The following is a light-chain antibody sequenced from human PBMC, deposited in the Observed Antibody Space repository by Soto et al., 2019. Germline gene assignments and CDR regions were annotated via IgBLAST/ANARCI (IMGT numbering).Light chain of an antibody. CDR2: DAS. CDR1: QDISNY. Sequence: DIQMTQSPSSLSASVGDRVTITCQASQDISNYLNWYQQKPGKAPKLLIYDASNLETGVPSRFSGSGSGTYFTFTISSPQPEDIATYYCQLYDKRPLFTFGPGTKVDI. V-gene: IGKV1-33*01. J-gene: IGKJ3*01. CDR3: QLYDKRPLFT.